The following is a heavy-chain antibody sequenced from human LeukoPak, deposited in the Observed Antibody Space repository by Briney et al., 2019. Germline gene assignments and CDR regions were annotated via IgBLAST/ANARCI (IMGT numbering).Heavy chain of an antibody. V-gene: IGHV1-3*01. CDR1: GGTFSSYA. CDR3: ARDNWNDVGDY. J-gene: IGHJ4*02. CDR2: INAANGNT. Sequence: ASVKVSCKASGGTFSSYAISWVRQAPGQRLEWMGWINAANGNTKYSQKFQGRVTITRDTSASTAYMELSSLRSEDTAVYYCARDNWNDVGDYWGQGTLVTVSS. D-gene: IGHD1-1*01.